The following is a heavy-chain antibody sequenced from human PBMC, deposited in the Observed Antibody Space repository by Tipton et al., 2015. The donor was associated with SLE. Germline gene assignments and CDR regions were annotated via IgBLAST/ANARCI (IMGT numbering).Heavy chain of an antibody. V-gene: IGHV4-59*01. Sequence: TLSLTCTVSGGSISSYYWSWIRQPPGKGLEWIGYIYYSGSTNCNPSLKSRVTISVDTSKNQFSLKLSSVTAAGTAVYYCAREVVHDYVWGDLWYFDLWGRGTLVTVSS. CDR1: GGSISSYY. D-gene: IGHD3-16*01. CDR3: AREVVHDYVWGDLWYFDL. J-gene: IGHJ2*01. CDR2: IYYSGST.